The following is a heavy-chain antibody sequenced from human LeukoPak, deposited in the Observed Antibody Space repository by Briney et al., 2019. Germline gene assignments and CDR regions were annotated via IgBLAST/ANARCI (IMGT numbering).Heavy chain of an antibody. D-gene: IGHD3-10*01. V-gene: IGHV4-59*01. CDR2: IFYSGTT. Sequence: PSETLSLTCTVSGVSITTYYWNWVRHPPGQGLEGIGHIFYSGTTSYNPSLKSRVAISVDTFKSRVSLTVTSVTAADTAVYYCVGEKSFFGEAIWSQGTLVTASS. J-gene: IGHJ3*02. CDR3: VGEKSFFGEAI. CDR1: GVSITTYY.